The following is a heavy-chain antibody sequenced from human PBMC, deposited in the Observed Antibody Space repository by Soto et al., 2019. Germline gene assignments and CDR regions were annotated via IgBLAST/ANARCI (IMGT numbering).Heavy chain of an antibody. D-gene: IGHD3-22*01. J-gene: IGHJ4*02. CDR3: ARDNYYDSSGYPDY. V-gene: IGHV3-30-3*01. Sequence: GGSLRLSCAASGFTFSSYAMHWVRQAPGKGLEWVAVISYDGSNKYYADSVKGRFTISRVNSKNTLYLQMNSLRAEDTAVYYCARDNYYDSSGYPDYWGQGTLVTVSS. CDR1: GFTFSSYA. CDR2: ISYDGSNK.